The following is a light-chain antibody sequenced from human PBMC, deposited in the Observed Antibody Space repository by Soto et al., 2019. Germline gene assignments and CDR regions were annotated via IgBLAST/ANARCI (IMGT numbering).Light chain of an antibody. J-gene: IGKJ1*01. CDR3: QQYGASPWT. V-gene: IGKV1-9*01. CDR1: QGISSY. Sequence: DIQLTQSPSFLSASVGDRVTITCRASQGISSYLAWYQQRPGKAPKLLISTASTLQSGVPSRFSGSGSGTEFTLTISRLEPEDFAVYHCQQYGASPWTFGQGTKVDIK. CDR2: TAS.